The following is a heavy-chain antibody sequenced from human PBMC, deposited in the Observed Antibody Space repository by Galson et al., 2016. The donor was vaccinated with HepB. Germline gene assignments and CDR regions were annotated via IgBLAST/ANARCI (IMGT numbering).Heavy chain of an antibody. CDR2: ISGSGGTT. J-gene: IGHJ4*02. CDR1: GFTFSSYA. D-gene: IGHD3-3*01. V-gene: IGHV3-23*01. CDR3: AKEPNYDFWSGHPFDY. Sequence: SLRLSCAASGFTFSSYALSWVRQAPGKGLEWVSVISGSGGTTYYADSVKGRFTIPRDNSKNALYLQMNSLRAEDTAVYYCAKEPNYDFWSGHPFDYWVQGTLVTVSS.